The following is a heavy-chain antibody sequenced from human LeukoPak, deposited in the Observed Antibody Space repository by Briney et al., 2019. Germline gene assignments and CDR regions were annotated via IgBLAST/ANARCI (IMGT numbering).Heavy chain of an antibody. CDR2: ISNNGGST. J-gene: IGHJ4*02. CDR3: ARGHVSGSFLDY. V-gene: IGHV3-64*01. D-gene: IGHD1-26*01. Sequence: PGGSLRLSCAASGFTFSSYAMHWDRQAPGKGLEYVSTISNNGGSTYYANSVKGRITISRDNSKNTLYLQMGSLRAEDMAVYYCARGHVSGSFLDYWGQGTLVTVSS. CDR1: GFTFSSYA.